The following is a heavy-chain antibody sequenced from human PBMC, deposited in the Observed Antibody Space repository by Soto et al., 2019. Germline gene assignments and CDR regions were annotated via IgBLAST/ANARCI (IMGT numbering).Heavy chain of an antibody. V-gene: IGHV1-2*02. CDR3: ANPLDTAMVDYYYYGMDV. D-gene: IGHD5-18*01. CDR2: IDPNSGGT. Sequence: ASVKVSCKASGYTFTGYYMHWVRQAPGQGLEWMGWIDPNSGGTNYAQKFQGRVTMTRDTSISTAYMELSRLRSDDTAVYYCANPLDTAMVDYYYYGMDVWGQGTTVTVSS. CDR1: GYTFTGYY. J-gene: IGHJ6*02.